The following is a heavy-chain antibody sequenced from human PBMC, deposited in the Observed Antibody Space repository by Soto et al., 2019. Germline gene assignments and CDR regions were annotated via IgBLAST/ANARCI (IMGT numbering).Heavy chain of an antibody. CDR3: ARHSNRNYALYYFDY. CDR1: GGSISSSNW. V-gene: IGHV4-59*08. CDR2: IYYSGST. D-gene: IGHD4-4*01. Sequence: TLSLTSAVSGGSISSSNWWSWIRQSPGKGLEWIGYIYYSGSTKYKPSLKSRVTISVDTSKNQFSLKVTSATAADTAVYYCARHSNRNYALYYFDYWGLGALVTVSS. J-gene: IGHJ4*02.